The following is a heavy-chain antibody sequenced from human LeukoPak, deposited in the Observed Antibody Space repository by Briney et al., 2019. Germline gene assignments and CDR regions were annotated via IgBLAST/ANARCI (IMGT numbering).Heavy chain of an antibody. D-gene: IGHD7-27*01. CDR1: GGSISSYY. J-gene: IGHJ5*02. Sequence: SETLSLTCTVSGGSISSYYWSWIRQPPGKGLEWIGYIYYSGSTNYNPSLKSRVTISVDTSKNQFSLKLSSVTAADTAVYYCARDRDWGNWIDPWGQGTLVTVSS. CDR3: ARDRDWGNWIDP. V-gene: IGHV4-59*01. CDR2: IYYSGST.